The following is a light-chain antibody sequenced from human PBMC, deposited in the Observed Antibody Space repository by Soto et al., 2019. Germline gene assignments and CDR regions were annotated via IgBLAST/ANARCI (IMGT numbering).Light chain of an antibody. CDR1: QSISSY. J-gene: IGKJ1*01. CDR2: AAS. V-gene: IGKV1-39*01. Sequence: DIQMTQSPSSLSASVGDRFTITCLASQSISSYLNWYQQKPGKAPKLLIYAASSLQSGVPSRFSGSGSGTDFTLTISSLQPEDFATYYCQQSYSTPRTFGQGTNVDIK. CDR3: QQSYSTPRT.